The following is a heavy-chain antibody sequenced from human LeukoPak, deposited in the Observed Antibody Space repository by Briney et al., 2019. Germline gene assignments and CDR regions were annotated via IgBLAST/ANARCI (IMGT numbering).Heavy chain of an antibody. CDR2: IYYSGST. J-gene: IGHJ6*03. V-gene: IGHV4-39*01. Sequence: SETLSLTCTVSGGSISTYYWSWIRQPPGKGLEWIGSIYYSGSTYYNPSLKSRVTISVDTSKNQFSLKLSSVTAADTAVYYCARHDSGSYYYYYYMDVWGKGTTVTVSS. CDR3: ARHDSGSYYYYYYMDV. D-gene: IGHD1-26*01. CDR1: GGSISTYY.